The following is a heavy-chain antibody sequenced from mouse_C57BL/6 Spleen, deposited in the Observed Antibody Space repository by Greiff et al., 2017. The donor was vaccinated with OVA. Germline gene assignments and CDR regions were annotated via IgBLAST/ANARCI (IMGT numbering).Heavy chain of an antibody. CDR2: IYPGDGDT. Sequence: QVQLKQSGPELVKPGASVKISCKASGYAFSSSWMNWVKQRPGKGLEWIGRIYPGDGDTNYNGKFKGKATLTADKSSSTAYMQLSSLTSEDSAVYFCANYGLYAMDYWGQGTSVTVSS. J-gene: IGHJ4*01. V-gene: IGHV1-82*01. CDR1: GYAFSSSW. D-gene: IGHD1-1*02. CDR3: ANYGLYAMDY.